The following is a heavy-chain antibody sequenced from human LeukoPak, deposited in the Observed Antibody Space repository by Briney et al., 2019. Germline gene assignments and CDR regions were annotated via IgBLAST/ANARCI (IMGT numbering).Heavy chain of an antibody. CDR2: ISGSSAYT. Sequence: GGSLRLSCSASGFPFSSYAMHWVRQAPGKGLEWLSYISGSSAYTNYADSVKGRFIISRDNAKNSLYLQMNSLRAEDTAVYYCARISGSGSYYGPFDYWGQGTLVTVSS. V-gene: IGHV3-21*05. CDR1: GFPFSSYA. D-gene: IGHD3-10*01. CDR3: ARISGSGSYYGPFDY. J-gene: IGHJ4*02.